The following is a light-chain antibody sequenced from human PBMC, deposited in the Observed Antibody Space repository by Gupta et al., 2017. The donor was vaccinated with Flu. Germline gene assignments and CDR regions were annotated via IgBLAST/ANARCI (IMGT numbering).Light chain of an antibody. CDR2: AAS. Sequence: GDRVTISCQMSQDIRTSLAWYRQKTGKAPELLIYAASTLQSGVPSRFSGSGSGTDFTLTISSLQSEDFATYYCQQYYSFPRTFGQGTKVEIK. V-gene: IGKV1D-8*01. CDR1: QDIRTS. CDR3: QQYYSFPRT. J-gene: IGKJ1*01.